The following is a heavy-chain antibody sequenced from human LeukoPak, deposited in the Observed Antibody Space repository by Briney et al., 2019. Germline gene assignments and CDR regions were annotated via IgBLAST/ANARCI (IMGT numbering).Heavy chain of an antibody. D-gene: IGHD3-22*01. V-gene: IGHV3-30-3*01. CDR1: GFTFSSYA. J-gene: IGHJ4*02. Sequence: GGSLRLSCAASGFTFSSYAMHWVRQAPGKGLGWVAVISYDGSNKYYADSVKGRFTISRDNSKNTLYLQMNSLRAEDTAVYYCARGPKTYYYDSSGYSKGFDYWGQGTLVTVSS. CDR2: ISYDGSNK. CDR3: ARGPKTYYYDSSGYSKGFDY.